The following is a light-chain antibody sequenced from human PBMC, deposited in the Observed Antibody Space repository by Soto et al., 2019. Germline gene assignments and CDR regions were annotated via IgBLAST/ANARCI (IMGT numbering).Light chain of an antibody. CDR2: DAS. CDR1: QSVSSSY. Sequence: EIVLTQSPGTLSLSPGERATLSCRASQSVSSSYLAWYQQKPGQAPRLLIYDASNRATGIPARFSGSRSGPDFTLTISSLQPEDFATYYCQQSYSSPPTFGQGTKVDIK. CDR3: QQSYSSPPT. J-gene: IGKJ1*01. V-gene: IGKV3D-20*02.